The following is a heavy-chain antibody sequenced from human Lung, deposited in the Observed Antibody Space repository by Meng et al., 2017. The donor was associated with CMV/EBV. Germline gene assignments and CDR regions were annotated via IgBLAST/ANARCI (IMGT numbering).Heavy chain of an antibody. J-gene: IGHJ4*02. CDR2: INTNTGNP. Sequence: VETGVWLKKPGAAVKVSCKASGYPLTSDAMNWVRQAPGQGLEWMGWINTNTGNPTYAQGFTGRFVFSLDTSVSTAYLQISSLKAADTAVYYCARLYCSGGSCYTIDYWGQGTLVTVSS. D-gene: IGHD2-15*01. V-gene: IGHV7-4-1*02. CDR3: ARLYCSGGSCYTIDY. CDR1: GYPLTSDA.